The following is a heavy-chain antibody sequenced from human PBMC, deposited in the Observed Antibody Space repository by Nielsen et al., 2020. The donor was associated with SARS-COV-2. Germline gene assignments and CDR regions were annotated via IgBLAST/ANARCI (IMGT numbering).Heavy chain of an antibody. CDR1: GFTFSSYA. J-gene: IGHJ4*02. V-gene: IGHV4-59*06. CDR3: GLSGAGSYYNRFDY. Sequence: ESLKISCAASGFTFSSYAMSWVRQAPGKGLEWIGYMYYSGSTYYNPSLKSRVTISKDTSKNEFSLRLSSVTAADTAIYYCGLSGAGSYYNRFDYWGQGTLVTVSS. D-gene: IGHD3-10*01. CDR2: MYYSGST.